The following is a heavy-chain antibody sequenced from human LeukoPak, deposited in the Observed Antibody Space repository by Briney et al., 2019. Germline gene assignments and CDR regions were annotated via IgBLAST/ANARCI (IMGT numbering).Heavy chain of an antibody. CDR3: ARLIQPQGAFDI. Sequence: GGSLRLSCAASGFTVSSNYMNWVRQAPGKGLEWVAVLYSAGNTFYADSVKGRFTISRDNSKNTLYLQMNSLRAEDTALYYCARLIQPQGAFDIWDQGTMVTVSS. J-gene: IGHJ3*02. D-gene: IGHD3-16*01. CDR1: GFTVSSNY. V-gene: IGHV3-53*01. CDR2: LYSAGNT.